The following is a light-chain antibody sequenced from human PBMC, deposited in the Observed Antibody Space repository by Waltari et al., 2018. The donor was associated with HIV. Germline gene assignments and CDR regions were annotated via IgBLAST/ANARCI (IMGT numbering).Light chain of an antibody. CDR3: SSYTSTSTVYV. Sequence: QSALTQPASVSGSPGQSITISCTGTSSDVGGSNSVSWYQLHPVKAPKLMSYAVSNRPSGVSNRFSGSKSDNTASLTISGLQAEDEADYYCSSYTSTSTVYVFGTGTEVTVL. J-gene: IGLJ1*01. CDR1: SSDVGGSNS. CDR2: AVS. V-gene: IGLV2-14*03.